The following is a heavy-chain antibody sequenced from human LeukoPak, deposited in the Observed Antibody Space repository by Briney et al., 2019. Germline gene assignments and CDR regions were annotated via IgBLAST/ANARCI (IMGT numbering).Heavy chain of an antibody. J-gene: IGHJ4*02. CDR1: GGSISSGGYY. CDR3: ASVGSGDYYFDY. Sequence: SQTLSLTCTVSGGSISSGGYYWSWIRQPPGKGLEWIGYIYYSGSTNYNPSLKSRVTISVDTSKNQFSLKLSSVTAADTAVYYCASVGSGDYYFDYWGQGTLVTVSS. D-gene: IGHD4-17*01. CDR2: IYYSGST. V-gene: IGHV4-61*08.